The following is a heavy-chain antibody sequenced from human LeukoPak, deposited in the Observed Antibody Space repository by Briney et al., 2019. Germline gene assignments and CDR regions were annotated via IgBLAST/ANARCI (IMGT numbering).Heavy chain of an antibody. Sequence: GASVKVSCKASGYTCIGYHMHWLRQAPGQGLEWIVWINPNSGGTNYAQKFQSRVTMTRDTSISTAYMELRRLRSDDTAVYYCARAGGSKRGPYCSGGNCHRMDVWGKGTTVTASS. D-gene: IGHD2-15*01. CDR2: INPNSGGT. V-gene: IGHV1-2*02. J-gene: IGHJ6*03. CDR1: GYTCIGYH. CDR3: ARAGGSKRGPYCSGGNCHRMDV.